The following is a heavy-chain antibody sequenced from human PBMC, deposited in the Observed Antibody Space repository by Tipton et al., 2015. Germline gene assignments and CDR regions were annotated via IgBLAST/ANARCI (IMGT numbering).Heavy chain of an antibody. V-gene: IGHV4-39*01. CDR3: ATQYVDYDY. Sequence: TLSLTCTVSGGSISSSSYYWGWIRQPPGKGLEWIGSIYYSGSTYYNPSLKSRVTISVDTSKNQFSLKLNSVTAADTAVYYCATQYVDYDYWGQGTLVTVSS. J-gene: IGHJ4*02. D-gene: IGHD3-9*01. CDR1: GGSISSSSYY. CDR2: IYYSGST.